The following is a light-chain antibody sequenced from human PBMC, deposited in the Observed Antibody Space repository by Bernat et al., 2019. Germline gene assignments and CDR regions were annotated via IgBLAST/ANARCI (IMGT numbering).Light chain of an antibody. CDR3: SSYAGSNNYV. Sequence: QSALTQPPSASGSPGQSVTISCTGTSSDVGGYNYVSWYQQHPDKAPNLIISEVSKRPSGVPDRFPGSKSGNTASLTVSGLQAEDEADYYCSSYAGSNNYVFGTGTKVTVL. J-gene: IGLJ1*01. CDR1: SSDVGGYNY. V-gene: IGLV2-8*01. CDR2: EVS.